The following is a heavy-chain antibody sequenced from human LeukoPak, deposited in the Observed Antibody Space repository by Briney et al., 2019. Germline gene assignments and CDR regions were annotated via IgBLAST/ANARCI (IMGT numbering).Heavy chain of an antibody. J-gene: IGHJ6*02. CDR3: AKGLTGLYYYGMNV. Sequence: PGGSLRLSCAASGFTFDDYAMHWVRQAPGKGLEWVSGISWNSGSIDYADSVKGRFTISRDNAKNSLYLQMNSLRAEDTGLYYCAKGLTGLYYYGMNVWAEGPRSPSP. CDR1: GFTFDDYA. V-gene: IGHV3-9*01. CDR2: ISWNSGSI. D-gene: IGHD3-9*01.